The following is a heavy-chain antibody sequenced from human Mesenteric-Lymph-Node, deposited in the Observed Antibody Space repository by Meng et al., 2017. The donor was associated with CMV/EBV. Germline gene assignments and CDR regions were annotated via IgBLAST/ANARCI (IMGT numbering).Heavy chain of an antibody. V-gene: IGHV3-21*01. CDR3: ARDSRYYYYGMDV. CDR2: ISTITSYI. CDR1: GFTFSSYS. Sequence: GESLKISCAASGFTFSSYSMHWVRQAPGKGLEWVSSISTITSYIYYADSVKGRFTISRDNAKNSLYLQMNSLRAEDTAVYYCARDSRYYYYGMDVWGQGTTVTVSS. J-gene: IGHJ6*02.